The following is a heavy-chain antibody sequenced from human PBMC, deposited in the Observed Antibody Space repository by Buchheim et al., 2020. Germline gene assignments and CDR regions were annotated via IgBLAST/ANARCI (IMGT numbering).Heavy chain of an antibody. CDR3: ARTFWSGYYHTGNYYYGMDV. CDR1: GGTFSSYA. Sequence: QVQLVQSGAEVKKPGSSVKVSCKASGGTFSSYAISWVRQAPGQGLEWMGRIIPILGIANYAQKFQGRVTITADKSTSTAYMELSSLRSEDTAVYYCARTFWSGYYHTGNYYYGMDVWGQGTT. J-gene: IGHJ6*02. D-gene: IGHD3-3*01. CDR2: IIPILGIA. V-gene: IGHV1-69*04.